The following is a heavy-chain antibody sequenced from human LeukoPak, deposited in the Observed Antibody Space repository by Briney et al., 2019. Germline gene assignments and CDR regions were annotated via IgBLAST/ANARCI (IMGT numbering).Heavy chain of an antibody. CDR3: AKETVAAPPIDY. D-gene: IGHD6-19*01. J-gene: IGHJ4*02. Sequence: GGSLRLSCAASGFTFSSYAMSWVRQAPGKGLEWVSAISGSAYSTYYADSVKGRFTISRDNSKSTLYLQMNSLRAEDTAVYYCAKETVAAPPIDYWGQGTLVTVSS. CDR1: GFTFSSYA. V-gene: IGHV3-23*01. CDR2: ISGSAYST.